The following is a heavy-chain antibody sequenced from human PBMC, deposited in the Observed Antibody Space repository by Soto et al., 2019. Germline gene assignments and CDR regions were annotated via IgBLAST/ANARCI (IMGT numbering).Heavy chain of an antibody. D-gene: IGHD5-12*01. V-gene: IGHV3-74*01. CDR1: GFTLSSYW. J-gene: IGHJ4*02. Sequence: EVQLVESGGGLVQPGGSLRLSCAASGFTLSSYWMHWVRQAPGKGLVWVSRINTDGTTTTYADSVKGRFTISRDIAKNTLYLQMNSLRAGETAVYYCARVPVSAYDFSYWGQGTLVTVSS. CDR3: ARVPVSAYDFSY. CDR2: INTDGTTT.